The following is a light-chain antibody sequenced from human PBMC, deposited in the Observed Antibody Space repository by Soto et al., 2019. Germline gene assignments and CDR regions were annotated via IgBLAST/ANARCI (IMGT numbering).Light chain of an antibody. CDR2: EGT. J-gene: IGLJ3*02. CDR1: SSDVGNYNL. CDR3: CSFAGSISHWV. V-gene: IGLV2-23*01. Sequence: QSALTQPASVSGSPGQSITISCTGTSSDVGNYNLISWYQLHPGKAPKLMIYEGTKRPSGVSYRFSGSNSGNTASLTISGLQAEDEADYYCCSFAGSISHWVFGGGTKVTVL.